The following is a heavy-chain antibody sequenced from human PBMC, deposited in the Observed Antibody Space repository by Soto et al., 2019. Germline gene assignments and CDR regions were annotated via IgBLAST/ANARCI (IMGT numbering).Heavy chain of an antibody. CDR3: ARGGDYGGNSFGY. Sequence: ASVKVSCKASGYTFTSYVINWVRQATGQGLEWMGIMNPNGGSTSYAQKFQGRVTMTRDTSTSTVYMELSSLRSEDTAVYYCARGGDYGGNSFGYWGQGTLVTVSS. CDR2: MNPNGGST. J-gene: IGHJ4*02. D-gene: IGHD4-17*01. CDR1: GYTFTSYV. V-gene: IGHV1-8*01.